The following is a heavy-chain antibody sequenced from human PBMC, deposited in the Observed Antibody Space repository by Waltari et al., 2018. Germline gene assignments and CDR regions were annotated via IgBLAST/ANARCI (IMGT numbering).Heavy chain of an antibody. Sequence: QVQLQESGPGLVKPSQTLSLTCTVSGGSISSGSYYWSWIRQPAGKGLEWIGRIYTSGNTNYNPSLKSRDTISVDTSKNQFSLKLSSVTAADTSVYYCARETGYSSGWTYYYYYGMDVWGQGTTVTVSS. CDR3: ARETGYSSGWTYYYYYGMDV. V-gene: IGHV4-61*02. CDR2: IYTSGNT. D-gene: IGHD6-19*01. J-gene: IGHJ6*02. CDR1: GGSISSGSYY.